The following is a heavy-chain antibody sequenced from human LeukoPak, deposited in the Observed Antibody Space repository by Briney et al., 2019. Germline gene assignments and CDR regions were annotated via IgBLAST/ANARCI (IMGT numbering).Heavy chain of an antibody. V-gene: IGHV1-2*02. CDR2: INPNSGGT. Sequence: ASVKVSCKASGYTFTDCYMHWERQAPGQGLEWMGWINPNSGGTNYAQKFQGRVTVTRDTSISTAYMELSRLRSDDTAVYYCASYYDFCSGYYNYWGQGTLVTVSS. D-gene: IGHD3-3*01. CDR3: ASYYDFCSGYYNY. CDR1: GYTFTDCY. J-gene: IGHJ4*02.